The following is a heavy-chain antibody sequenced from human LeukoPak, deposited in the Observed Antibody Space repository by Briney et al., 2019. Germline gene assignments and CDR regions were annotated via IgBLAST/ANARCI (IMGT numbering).Heavy chain of an antibody. CDR3: ARNVNKNMVPDV. CDR1: GYSISSCYY. D-gene: IGHD3-10*01. V-gene: IGHV4-38-2*01. CDR2: IYHSGST. Sequence: SETLSLTCAVSGYSISSCYYWGWIRQPPGKGLEWIGSIYHSGSTYYNPSLKSRVTISVDTSKNQFSLKLSSVTAADTAVYYCARNVNKNMVPDVWGKGTTVTVSS. J-gene: IGHJ6*04.